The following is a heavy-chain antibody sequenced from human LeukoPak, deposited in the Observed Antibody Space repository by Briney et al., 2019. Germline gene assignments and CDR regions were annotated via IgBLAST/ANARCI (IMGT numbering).Heavy chain of an antibody. CDR3: ARAEYCSGSNCYRSFDY. CDR1: GFTFSSYD. D-gene: IGHD2-15*01. V-gene: IGHV3-48*03. CDR2: ISSSGGTI. Sequence: GGSLRLSSAASGFTFSSYDMHWVRQAPGKGLEWVSYISSSGGTIYYADSVKGRFTISRDNAKNSLYLQMNSLRAEDTAVHYCARAEYCSGSNCYRSFDYWGQGTLVTVSS. J-gene: IGHJ4*02.